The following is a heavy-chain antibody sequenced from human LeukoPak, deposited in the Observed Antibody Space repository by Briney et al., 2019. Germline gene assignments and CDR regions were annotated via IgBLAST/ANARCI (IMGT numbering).Heavy chain of an antibody. V-gene: IGHV4-61*02. D-gene: IGHD2-2*01. CDR3: ARVNQLLFYYMDV. Sequence: PSQTLSLTCTVSGGSISSGGYYWSWIRQPAGKGLEWIGRIYTSGSTNYNPSLKSRVTISVDTSKNQFSLKLSSVTAADTAVYYCARVNQLLFYYMDVWGKGTTVTVSS. CDR2: IYTSGST. J-gene: IGHJ6*03. CDR1: GGSISSGGYY.